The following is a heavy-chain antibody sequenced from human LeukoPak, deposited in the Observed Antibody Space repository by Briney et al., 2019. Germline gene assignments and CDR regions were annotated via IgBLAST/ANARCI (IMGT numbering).Heavy chain of an antibody. V-gene: IGHV3-48*04. Sequence: GGSLRLSCAVSGFTFNSYSMNWVRQAPGKGLEWVSYISNSGSTMYYADSVKGRFSISRDNVKNSLYLQMDNLRAEDTAVYYCARDRGYTRTNSGGYPVFDLWGQGTLVTVSS. CDR2: ISNSGSTM. CDR3: ARDRGYTRTNSGGYPVFDL. D-gene: IGHD2-15*01. J-gene: IGHJ4*02. CDR1: GFTFNSYS.